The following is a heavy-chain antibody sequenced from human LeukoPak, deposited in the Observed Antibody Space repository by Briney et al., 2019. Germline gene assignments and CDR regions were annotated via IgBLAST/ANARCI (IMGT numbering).Heavy chain of an antibody. D-gene: IGHD5-24*01. V-gene: IGHV3-23*01. Sequence: GGSLRLSCVASGFTFSNYVMGWVRQAPGKGLEWVSLILRSSENTYYADSVKGRFTISRDDSKNTLYLQMNSLRPEDTAVYYCAKVGDSRDGYNYVYSFDYWGQGTLVTVSS. CDR2: ILRSSENT. CDR3: AKVGDSRDGYNYVYSFDY. CDR1: GFTFSNYV. J-gene: IGHJ4*02.